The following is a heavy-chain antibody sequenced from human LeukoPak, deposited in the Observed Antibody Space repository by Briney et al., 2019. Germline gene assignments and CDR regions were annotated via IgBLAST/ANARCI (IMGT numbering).Heavy chain of an antibody. J-gene: IGHJ3*02. CDR1: GGSISSGGYS. V-gene: IGHV4-30-2*01. CDR2: IYHSGST. CDR3: ATNQATVYSSGWYSSGDAFDI. D-gene: IGHD6-19*01. Sequence: SETLSLTCAVSGGSISSGGYSWSWIRQPPGKGLEWIGYIYHSGSTNYNPSLKSRVTISVDTSKNQFSLKLSSVTAADTAVYYCATNQATVYSSGWYSSGDAFDIWGQGTMVTVSS.